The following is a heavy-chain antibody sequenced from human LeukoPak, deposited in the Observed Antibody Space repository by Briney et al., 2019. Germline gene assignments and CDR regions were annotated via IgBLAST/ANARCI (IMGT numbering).Heavy chain of an antibody. D-gene: IGHD3-10*01. Sequence: GGPLRLSYVGSGFIFSSRWMSWIRQAPGKGLEWVANIMRDGSGQYYVDSVKGRFTVSRDNTKNSLYLQMNSLRAEDTAVYYCATLLGDITVYDYWGQGREDGVSS. CDR1: GFIFSSRW. V-gene: IGHV3-7*01. J-gene: IGHJ4*02. CDR2: IMRDGSGQ. CDR3: ATLLGDITVYDY.